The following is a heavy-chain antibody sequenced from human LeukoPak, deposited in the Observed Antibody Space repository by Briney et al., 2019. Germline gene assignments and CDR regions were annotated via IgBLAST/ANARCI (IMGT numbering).Heavy chain of an antibody. V-gene: IGHV3-48*03. CDR2: ISSSGSTI. D-gene: IGHD5-12*01. CDR1: GFTFGNCE. CDR3: AATGYDYDYYYYMDV. J-gene: IGHJ6*03. Sequence: GGSLRLSCAASGFTFGNCEMNWVRQAPGKGLEWVSYISSSGSTIYYADSVKGRFTISRDNAKNSLYLQMNSLRAEDTAVYYCAATGYDYDYYYYMDVWGKGTTVAISS.